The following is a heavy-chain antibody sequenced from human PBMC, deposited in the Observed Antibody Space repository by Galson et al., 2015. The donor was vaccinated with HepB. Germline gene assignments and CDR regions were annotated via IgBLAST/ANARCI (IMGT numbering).Heavy chain of an antibody. CDR2: MNPNSGNT. V-gene: IGHV1-8*01. CDR1: GYTFTSYD. Sequence: SVKVSCKASGYTFTSYDINWVRQATGQGLEWMGWMNPNSGNTAYAQKFQGRVTMTRHTSISTAYMELSSLRSEDTAMYYCARGHCSGTNCYLVSHYYTMDVWGQGTTVTVSS. CDR3: ARGHCSGTNCYLVSHYYTMDV. J-gene: IGHJ6*02. D-gene: IGHD2-15*01.